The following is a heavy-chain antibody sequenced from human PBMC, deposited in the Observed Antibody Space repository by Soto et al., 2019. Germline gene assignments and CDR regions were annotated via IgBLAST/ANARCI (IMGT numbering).Heavy chain of an antibody. D-gene: IGHD3-22*01. CDR2: AYHRGTS. CDR3: ARGNGYYETSGDFNS. Sequence: SETLSLTCTVSGYSISSGYYWGWIRQPPGKGLEWIGSAYHRGTSYYNPSLQSRVTISVDTSKNQFSLRLTSVTAADTAVYYCARGNGYYETSGDFNSWGQGALVTVSS. V-gene: IGHV4-38-2*02. J-gene: IGHJ4*02. CDR1: GYSISSGYY.